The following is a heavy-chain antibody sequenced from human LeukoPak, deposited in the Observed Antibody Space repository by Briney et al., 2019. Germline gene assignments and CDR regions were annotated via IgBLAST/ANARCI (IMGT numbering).Heavy chain of an antibody. CDR1: GGSINSYY. Sequence: SETLSLTCTVSGGSINSYYWSWIRQPPGRGLEWIGFIYYSGNTNYHPSLKSRVTISVDTSKNQFSLKLSSVTAADTAVYYCARDRRREGVHAFDVWGRGTMVTVSP. V-gene: IGHV4-59*01. J-gene: IGHJ3*01. CDR3: ARDRRREGVHAFDV. CDR2: IYYSGNT. D-gene: IGHD1-14*01.